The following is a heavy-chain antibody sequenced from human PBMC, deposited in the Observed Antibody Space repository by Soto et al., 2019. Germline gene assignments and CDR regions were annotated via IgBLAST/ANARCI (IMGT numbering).Heavy chain of an antibody. J-gene: IGHJ6*03. CDR1: GGSISSYY. CDR3: ARDTAGPPYYYYYMDV. V-gene: IGHV4-59*01. D-gene: IGHD3-10*01. Sequence: SETLSLTCTVSGGSISSYYWSWIRQPPGKGLEWIGYIYYSGSTNYNPSLKSRVTISVDTSKNQFSLKLSSVTAADTAVYYCARDTAGPPYYYYYMDVWGKGTTVTVSS. CDR2: IYYSGST.